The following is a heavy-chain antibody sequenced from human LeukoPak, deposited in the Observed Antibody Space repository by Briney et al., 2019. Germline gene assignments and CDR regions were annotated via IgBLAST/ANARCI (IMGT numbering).Heavy chain of an antibody. CDR2: INHSGGT. V-gene: IGHV4-34*01. Sequence: SKTLSLTCAVYGGSLSGYYWSWIRQPPGKGLGWIGEINHSGGTNYNPSLKSRVTISVDTSKTQFSLKLSSVTAADTAAYYCARGSFRVFGVGKTRYWNYWGQGTLVTVSS. J-gene: IGHJ4*02. CDR1: GGSLSGYY. CDR3: ARGSFRVFGVGKTRYWNY. D-gene: IGHD3-3*01.